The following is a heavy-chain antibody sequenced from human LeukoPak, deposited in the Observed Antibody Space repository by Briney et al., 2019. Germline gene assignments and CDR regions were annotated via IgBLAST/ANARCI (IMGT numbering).Heavy chain of an antibody. V-gene: IGHV4-30-4*01. D-gene: IGHD5-24*01. Sequence: PSETLSLTCTVSGGSISSGDYYWSWIRQPPGKGLEWIGYIYYSGSTYYNPSLKSRVTTSVDTSKNQFSLKLSSVTAADTAVYYCARDTSGDGYNVYGMDVWGQGTTVTVSS. J-gene: IGHJ6*02. CDR1: GGSISSGDYY. CDR2: IYYSGST. CDR3: ARDTSGDGYNVYGMDV.